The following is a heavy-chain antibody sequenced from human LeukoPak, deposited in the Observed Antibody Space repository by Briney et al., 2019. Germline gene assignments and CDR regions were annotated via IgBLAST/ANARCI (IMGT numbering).Heavy chain of an antibody. V-gene: IGHV1-18*01. CDR2: ISAYNGNT. J-gene: IGHJ6*03. Sequence: ASVKVSCKASGYTFTSYGISWVRQAPGQGLEWMGWISAYNGNTNYAQKLQGRVTMTTDTSTSTAYMELRSLRSDDTAVYYCARVIGYYDSSGYRVDNNYYYYMDVWGKGTTVTISS. CDR1: GYTFTSYG. CDR3: ARVIGYYDSSGYRVDNNYYYYMDV. D-gene: IGHD3-22*01.